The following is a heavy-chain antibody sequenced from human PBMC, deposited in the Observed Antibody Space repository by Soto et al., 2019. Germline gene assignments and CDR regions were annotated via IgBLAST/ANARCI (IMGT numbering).Heavy chain of an antibody. V-gene: IGHV6-1*01. Sequence: SQTLSLTCAISGDSVSSNSAAWNWIRQSLSRGLEWLGRTYYRSKWYNDYAVSVKSRITINPDTSKNQFSLQLNSVTPEDTAVYYCARDERGYSGYDPVNHYYYHGMDVWGQGTTVTVSS. D-gene: IGHD5-12*01. CDR3: ARDERGYSGYDPVNHYYYHGMDV. CDR1: GDSVSSNSAA. J-gene: IGHJ6*02. CDR2: TYYRSKWYN.